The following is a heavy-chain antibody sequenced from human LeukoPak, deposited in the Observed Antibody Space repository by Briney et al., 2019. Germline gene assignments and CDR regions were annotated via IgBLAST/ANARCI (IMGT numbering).Heavy chain of an antibody. CDR2: ISVYNGNT. J-gene: IGHJ4*02. D-gene: IGHD6-13*01. Sequence: GASVKVSCKASGNTFTSYGISWVRQAPRQGLEWMGWISVYNGNTNYAQKLQGRVTMTTDTSTSTAYMELRSLRSDDTAVYYCASFARGSSWTFDYWGQGTLVTVSS. CDR3: ASFARGSSWTFDY. V-gene: IGHV1-18*01. CDR1: GNTFTSYG.